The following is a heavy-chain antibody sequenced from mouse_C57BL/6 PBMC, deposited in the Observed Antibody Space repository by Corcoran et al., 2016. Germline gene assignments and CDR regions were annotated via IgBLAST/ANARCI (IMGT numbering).Heavy chain of an antibody. Sequence: QVQLQQSGAELVKPGASVKISCKAFGYAFSSYWMNWVKQRPGKGLEWIGQIYPGDGDTNYNGKFKGKATLTADKSSSTAYMQLSNLTSEDSAVYFCARDYGSSYWFAYWGQGTLVTVSA. CDR1: GYAFSSYW. CDR2: IYPGDGDT. D-gene: IGHD1-1*01. V-gene: IGHV1-80*01. J-gene: IGHJ3*01. CDR3: ARDYGSSYWFAY.